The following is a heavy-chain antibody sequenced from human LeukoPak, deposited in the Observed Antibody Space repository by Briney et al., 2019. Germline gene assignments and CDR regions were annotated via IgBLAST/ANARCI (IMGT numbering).Heavy chain of an antibody. CDR3: IKDAAYSSSWFGYFDY. CDR1: GFTFHDHT. V-gene: IGHV3-43*01. Sequence: GGSLRLSCAASGFTFHDHTMHWVRQGPGKRLEWVALITWDGDVTHYADSVKGRFTISRGNSKNSLFLQMNSVTTEDTALYYCIKDAAYSSSWFGYFDYWGQGTLVTVSS. D-gene: IGHD6-13*01. CDR2: ITWDGDVT. J-gene: IGHJ4*02.